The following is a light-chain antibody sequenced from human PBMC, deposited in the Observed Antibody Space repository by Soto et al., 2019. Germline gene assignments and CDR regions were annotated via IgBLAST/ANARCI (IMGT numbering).Light chain of an antibody. V-gene: IGKV1-39*01. J-gene: IGKJ1*01. Sequence: DIQMTQSPSSLSASVGDRVTITFRASQSIVTYLNWYLQKPGKAPKLLIYAASNLQSGVPSRFSGSGSYTYFSRTVSSLHPEDFAPYFRQQSYSTPQWTVGQGTKVDIK. CDR2: AAS. CDR3: QQSYSTPQWT. CDR1: QSIVTY.